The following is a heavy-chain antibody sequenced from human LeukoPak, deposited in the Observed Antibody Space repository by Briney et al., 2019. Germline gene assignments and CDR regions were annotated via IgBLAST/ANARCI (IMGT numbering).Heavy chain of an antibody. Sequence: GASVKVSCKASAYTFTDYYIHRVRQAPGQGLEWMGWINPNSGGTNYAQKFQGRVTMTRDTSISTAYMELSRLRSGDTAVYYCAREKNRSLGYSYGLGYWGQGTLVTVSS. D-gene: IGHD5-18*01. CDR2: INPNSGGT. CDR1: AYTFTDYY. J-gene: IGHJ4*02. V-gene: IGHV1-2*02. CDR3: AREKNRSLGYSYGLGY.